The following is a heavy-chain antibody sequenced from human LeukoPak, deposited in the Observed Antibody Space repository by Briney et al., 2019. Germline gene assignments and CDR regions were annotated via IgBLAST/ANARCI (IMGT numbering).Heavy chain of an antibody. Sequence: SVKVSCKASGGTFISYAISWVRQAPGQGLEWMGRIIPILGIANYAQKFQGRVTLTTYTSTTTAYLELRSLTSDDTAVYYCARDPSNTSGWKTWFDPWGQGTLVTVSS. CDR2: IIPILGIA. V-gene: IGHV1-69*04. CDR3: ARDPSNTSGWKTWFDP. CDR1: GGTFISYA. J-gene: IGHJ5*02. D-gene: IGHD6-19*01.